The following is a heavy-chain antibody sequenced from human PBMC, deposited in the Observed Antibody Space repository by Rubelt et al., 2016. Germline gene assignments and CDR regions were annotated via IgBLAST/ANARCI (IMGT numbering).Heavy chain of an antibody. CDR2: IYYSGST. CDR1: GGSISSYY. D-gene: IGHD3-10*01. J-gene: IGHJ3*02. V-gene: IGHV4-59*08. CDR3: ARHGAGSSPVKI. Sequence: QVQLQESGPGLVKPSETLSLTCTVSGGSISSYYWTWIRQPPGKGLEWIGYIYYSGSTNYSPFLKSRVTISVDTSRNQFSLKLSSVTAADTAGYYCARHGAGSSPVKIWGQGTMVTVSS.